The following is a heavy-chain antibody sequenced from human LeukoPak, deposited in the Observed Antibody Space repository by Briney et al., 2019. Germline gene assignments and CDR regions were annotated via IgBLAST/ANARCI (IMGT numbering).Heavy chain of an antibody. CDR2: INSDGSST. V-gene: IGHV3-74*01. Sequence: GGSLRLSCAASGFTFSNYWMHWVRQVPGKGRLWVSLINSDGSSTSYADSVKGRFTISRDNAKNSLYLQMNSLRAEDTAVYYCARDRSDDFWSGYYLCWGQGTLVTVSS. D-gene: IGHD3-3*01. CDR3: ARDRSDDFWSGYYLC. J-gene: IGHJ4*02. CDR1: GFTFSNYW.